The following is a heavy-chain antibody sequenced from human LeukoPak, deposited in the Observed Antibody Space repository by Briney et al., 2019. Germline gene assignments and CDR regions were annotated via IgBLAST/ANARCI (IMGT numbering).Heavy chain of an antibody. CDR2: INHSGST. J-gene: IGHJ4*02. V-gene: IGHV4-34*01. CDR3: ARLAGYCSGGSCQFDY. D-gene: IGHD2-15*01. Sequence: PSETLSLTCAVYGGSFSGYYWSWIRQPPGKGLEWIGEINHSGSTNYNPSLKSRVTISVDTSKNQFSLKLSSVTAADTAVYYCARLAGYCSGGSCQFDYWGQGTLVTVSS. CDR1: GGSFSGYY.